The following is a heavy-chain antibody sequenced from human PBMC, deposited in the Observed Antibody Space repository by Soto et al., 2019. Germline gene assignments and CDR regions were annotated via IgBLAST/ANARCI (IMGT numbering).Heavy chain of an antibody. Sequence: GGSLRLSCAASGFTFSSYGMHWVRQAPGKGLEWVAVISYDGSNKYYADSVKGRFTISRDNSKNTLYLQMNSLRAEDTAVYYCAKDRIRIVVVTAPDYWGQGPLVTVSS. CDR1: GFTFSSYG. J-gene: IGHJ4*02. CDR3: AKDRIRIVVVTAPDY. V-gene: IGHV3-30*18. CDR2: ISYDGSNK. D-gene: IGHD3-22*01.